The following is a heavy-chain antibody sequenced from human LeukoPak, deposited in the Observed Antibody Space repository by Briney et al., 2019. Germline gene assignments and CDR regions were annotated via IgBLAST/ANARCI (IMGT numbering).Heavy chain of an antibody. CDR3: ARDRRGGYSYGYHFDN. D-gene: IGHD5-18*01. Sequence: SVKVSCKASGGTFSSYAISWVRQAPGQGLEWMGGIIPIFGTANYAQKFQGRVTITADESTSTAYMELSSLRSEDTAVYYCARDRRGGYSYGYHFDNWGQGTLVTVSS. J-gene: IGHJ4*02. CDR1: GGTFSSYA. V-gene: IGHV1-69*13. CDR2: IIPIFGTA.